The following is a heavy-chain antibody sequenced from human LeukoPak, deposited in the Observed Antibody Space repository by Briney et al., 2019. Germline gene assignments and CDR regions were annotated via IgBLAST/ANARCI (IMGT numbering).Heavy chain of an antibody. CDR2: ISSSSSYI. V-gene: IGHV3-21*01. Sequence: GGSLRLSCAASGFTFSSYSMNWVRQAPGKGLEWVSSISSSSSYIYYADSVKGRYTISRDNAKNSLYLQMNSLRAEDTAVYYCARDGGSSSSLNWFDPWGQGTLVTVSS. CDR1: GFTFSSYS. CDR3: ARDGGSSSSLNWFDP. J-gene: IGHJ5*02. D-gene: IGHD6-6*01.